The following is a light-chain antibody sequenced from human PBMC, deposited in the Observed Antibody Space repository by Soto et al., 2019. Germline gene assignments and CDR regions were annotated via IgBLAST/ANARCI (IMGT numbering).Light chain of an antibody. Sequence: QSVLTQPPSGSAAPGQKVTISCSGSSSNIGNNYVSWYQQLPGTAPKLLVYDNNKRPSGIPDRFSGSKSGTSATLGITGHQTGDEADYYCGTWDSSLSGVFGTGTKVTV. CDR1: SSNIGNNY. J-gene: IGLJ1*01. CDR3: GTWDSSLSGV. CDR2: DNN. V-gene: IGLV1-51*01.